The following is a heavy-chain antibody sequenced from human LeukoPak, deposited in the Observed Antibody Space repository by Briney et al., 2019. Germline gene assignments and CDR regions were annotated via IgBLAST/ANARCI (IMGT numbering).Heavy chain of an antibody. CDR2: IYTSGST. Sequence: SETLSLTRIVCLGSISRYFWSWMQQPAGKGLEWIGRIYTSGSTNYNPSLTRRVTMSVDTSKNHIYLKVSSVTAADTAVCYCEREAPMTILGVVIIGGYDNWFHPGAQETLVPVSS. D-gene: IGHD3-3*01. V-gene: IGHV4-4*07. CDR3: EREAPMTILGVVIIGGYDNWFHP. CDR1: LGSISRYF. J-gene: IGHJ5*02.